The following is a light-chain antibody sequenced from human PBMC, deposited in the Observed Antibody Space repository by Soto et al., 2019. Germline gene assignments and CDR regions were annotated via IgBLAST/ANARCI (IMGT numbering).Light chain of an antibody. V-gene: IGLV2-14*01. CDR1: SSDVGGYNY. J-gene: IGLJ1*01. CDR2: EVS. Sequence: QSALTQPASVSGSPGQSITISCTGTSSDVGGYNYVSWYQQHPDKAPKFMIYEVSNRPSGVSNRFSGSKSGNTASLTISGLQAEDEADYYCSSYTSSSSGNVFGTGTKVTVL. CDR3: SSYTSSSSGNV.